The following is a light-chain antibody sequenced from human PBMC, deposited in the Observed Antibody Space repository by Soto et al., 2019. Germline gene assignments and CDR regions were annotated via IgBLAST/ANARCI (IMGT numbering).Light chain of an antibody. J-gene: IGLJ1*01. Sequence: QSVLAQPASVSGSPGQSITISCTGTSSDVGGYNYVSWYQLHPGKAPKLMVYEVSNRPSGVSNRFSGSKSGNTASLTISGLQAEDEADYYCSSYTSSTAYVFGTGNKVIV. CDR1: SSDVGGYNY. CDR2: EVS. V-gene: IGLV2-14*01. CDR3: SSYTSSTAYV.